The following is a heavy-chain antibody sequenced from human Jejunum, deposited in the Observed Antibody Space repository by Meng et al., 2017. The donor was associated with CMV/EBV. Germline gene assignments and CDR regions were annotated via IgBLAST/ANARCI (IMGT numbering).Heavy chain of an antibody. D-gene: IGHD4-17*01. CDR2: ISGYNGKA. Sequence: YGINWVRQAPGQGREWMGWISGYNGKAKYVQKFQGRVTMTTDTSTSTAYMELRSLRSDDTAVYYCARLYGDYNNNYYYGMDVWGQGTTVTVSS. V-gene: IGHV1-18*01. CDR1: YG. J-gene: IGHJ6*02. CDR3: ARLYGDYNNNYYYGMDV.